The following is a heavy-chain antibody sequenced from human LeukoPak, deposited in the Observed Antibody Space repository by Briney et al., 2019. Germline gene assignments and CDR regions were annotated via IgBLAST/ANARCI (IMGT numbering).Heavy chain of an antibody. CDR2: ISSSSFKI. Sequence: AGGSLRLSCAASEFTFVRYAMNWVRQAPGKGLEWVSYISSSSFKIGCADSVKGRFTISRDDSKNSLYLQMDSLRVEDTAVYYCVRDPSYGSSWYYYMDVWGKGTTVTVSS. CDR3: VRDPSYGSSWYYYMDV. CDR1: EFTFVRYA. J-gene: IGHJ6*03. D-gene: IGHD6-13*01. V-gene: IGHV3-48*04.